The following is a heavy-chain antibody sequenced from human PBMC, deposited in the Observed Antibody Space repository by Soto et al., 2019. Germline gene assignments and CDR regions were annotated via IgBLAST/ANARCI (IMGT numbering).Heavy chain of an antibody. V-gene: IGHV3-7*01. CDR3: ARGLTLCDY. J-gene: IGHJ4*02. Sequence: GESLKISCAASGFTFSGYWLKWVRQAPGKGLEWVSNIKEDGSEKYYVDSVRGRFTISRDNAKNSLYLQMNSLRAEDTAVYYCARGLTLCDYWGQGTLVTVSS. CDR1: GFTFSGYW. CDR2: IKEDGSEK.